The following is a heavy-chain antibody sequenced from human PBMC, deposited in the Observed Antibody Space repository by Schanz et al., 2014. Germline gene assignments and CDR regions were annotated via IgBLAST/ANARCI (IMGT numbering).Heavy chain of an antibody. V-gene: IGHV1-2*02. D-gene: IGHD2-15*01. CDR2: INPNSGDR. CDR1: GYTFTGHH. Sequence: QVQLVQSGAEVKKPGASVKVSCKASGYTFTGHHMHWVRQAPGQGLEWMGWINPNSGDRNYAQKFQGRVTMTTDTSTSTAYMELRXLXSDDTAVYYCARGXDXIVVLVAVTREYYYHAMXVWGQGTTVTVSS. J-gene: IGHJ6*02. CDR3: ARGXDXIVVLVAVTREYYYHAMXV.